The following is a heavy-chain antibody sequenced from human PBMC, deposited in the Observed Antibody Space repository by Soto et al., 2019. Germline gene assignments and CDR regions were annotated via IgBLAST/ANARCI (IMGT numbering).Heavy chain of an antibody. CDR2: ISYDGSNK. CDR1: GFTFSSYA. CDR3: ARDSGASGGSYYYGMDV. V-gene: IGHV3-30-3*01. Sequence: GGSLRLSCAASGFTFSSYAMHCVLQAPGKGLQWVAVISYDGSNKYYADSVKGRFTISRDNSKNTLYLQMNSLRAEDTAVYYCARDSGASGGSYYYGMDVWGQGTTVTVYS. J-gene: IGHJ6*02. D-gene: IGHD2-15*01.